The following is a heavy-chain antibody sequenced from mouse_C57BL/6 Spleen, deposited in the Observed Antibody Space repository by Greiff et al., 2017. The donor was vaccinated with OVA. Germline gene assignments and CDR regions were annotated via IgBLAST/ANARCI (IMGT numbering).Heavy chain of an antibody. Sequence: EVKLMESGPGLVKPSQSLSLTCSVTGYSITSGYYWNWIRQFPGNKLEWMGYISYDGSNNYNPSLKNRISITRDTSKNQFFLEFNSVTTEDTATYYCARGTTVVADWYFDVWGTGTTVTVSS. V-gene: IGHV3-6*01. CDR2: ISYDGSN. D-gene: IGHD1-1*01. CDR1: GYSITSGYY. J-gene: IGHJ1*03. CDR3: ARGTTVVADWYFDV.